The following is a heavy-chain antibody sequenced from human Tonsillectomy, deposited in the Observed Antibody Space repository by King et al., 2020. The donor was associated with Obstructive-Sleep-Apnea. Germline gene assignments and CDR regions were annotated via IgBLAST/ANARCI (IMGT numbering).Heavy chain of an antibody. D-gene: IGHD4-17*01. CDR1: GFTFRSYW. V-gene: IGHV3-74*01. CDR3: ARDGGYGDYVNFDY. Sequence: VQLVESGGGLVQPGGSLRLSCAASGFTFRSYWMHWVRQAPGKGLVWVSRINGDGSSTSYAASVKGRFTISRDNAKNTLYLQMNSLRAEDTAVYYCARDGGYGDYVNFDYWGQGTLVTVSS. J-gene: IGHJ4*02. CDR2: INGDGSST.